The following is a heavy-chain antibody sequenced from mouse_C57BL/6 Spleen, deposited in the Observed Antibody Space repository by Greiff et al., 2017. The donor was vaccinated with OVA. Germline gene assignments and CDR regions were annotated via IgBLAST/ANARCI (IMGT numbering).Heavy chain of an antibody. CDR2: ISDGGSYT. J-gene: IGHJ2*01. Sequence: EVQLVESGGGLVKPRGSLKLSCAASGFTFSSYAMSWVRQTPEKRLEWVATISDGGSYTYYPDNVKGRFTISRDNAKNNLYLQMSHLKSEDTAMYYCARDSTGFDYWGQGTTLTVSS. V-gene: IGHV5-4*01. CDR1: GFTFSSYA. D-gene: IGHD4-1*01. CDR3: ARDSTGFDY.